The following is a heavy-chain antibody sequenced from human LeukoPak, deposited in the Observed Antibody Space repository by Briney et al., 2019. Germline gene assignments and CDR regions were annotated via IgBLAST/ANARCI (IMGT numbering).Heavy chain of an antibody. V-gene: IGHV4-34*01. CDR2: INHSGST. J-gene: IGHJ4*02. CDR3: ARARDYYDSSGYYLYYFDY. Sequence: KPSETLSLTCAVYGGSFSGYYWSWIRQPPGKGLEWIGEINHSGSTNYNPSLKSRVTISVDTSKNQFSLKLSSVTAADTAVYYCARARDYYDSSGYYLYYFDYGGQGTLVTVSS. D-gene: IGHD3-22*01. CDR1: GGSFSGYY.